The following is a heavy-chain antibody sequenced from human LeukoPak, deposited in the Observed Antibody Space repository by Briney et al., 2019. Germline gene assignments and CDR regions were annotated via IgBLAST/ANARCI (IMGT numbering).Heavy chain of an antibody. CDR3: AKAPERSCNGASCYPLDY. Sequence: GGSLRLSCAASGFSFSSYAMTWVRQAPAKGPEWIASITYSGGNTYSADSVKSRFTISRDNYKTTLYLQMNSLSAEDTAVSYCAKAPERSCNGASCYPLDYWGQGTLVTVSS. CDR2: ITYSGGNT. D-gene: IGHD2-15*01. J-gene: IGHJ4*02. CDR1: GFSFSSYA. V-gene: IGHV3-23*01.